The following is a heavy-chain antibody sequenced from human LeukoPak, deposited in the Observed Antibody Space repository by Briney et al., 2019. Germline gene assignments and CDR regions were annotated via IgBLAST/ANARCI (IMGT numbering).Heavy chain of an antibody. J-gene: IGHJ5*02. D-gene: IGHD2-2*01. V-gene: IGHV1-46*01. CDR1: GYTFTSYY. CDR3: ARGTAWIPAMTGEPYNAELDP. CDR2: INPSGGST. Sequence: ASVKVSCKASGYTFTSYYMHWVRQAPGQRLEWMGIINPSGGSTSYAQKFQGRVTMTRDMSTSTVYMELSSLRSEDTAVYYCARGTAWIPAMTGEPYNAELDPWGQGTLVTVSS.